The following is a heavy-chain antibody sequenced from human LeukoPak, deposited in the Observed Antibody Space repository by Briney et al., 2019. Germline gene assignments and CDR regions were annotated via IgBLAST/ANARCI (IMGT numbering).Heavy chain of an antibody. Sequence: ASVKVSCKASGGTFSSYAISWVRQAPGQGLEWMGGIIPIFGTANYAQKFQGRVTITADESTSTAYKELSSLRSEDTAVHYCARLAWGYKTMDVWGKGTTVTVSS. CDR1: GGTFSSYA. D-gene: IGHD5-24*01. CDR3: ARLAWGYKTMDV. J-gene: IGHJ6*04. V-gene: IGHV1-69*13. CDR2: IIPIFGTA.